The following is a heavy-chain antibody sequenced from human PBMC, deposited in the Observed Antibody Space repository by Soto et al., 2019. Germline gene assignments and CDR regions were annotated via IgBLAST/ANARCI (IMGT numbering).Heavy chain of an antibody. Sequence: SETLSLTCAVYGGSFSGYYWSWIRQPPGKGLEWIGEINHSGSTNYNPSLKSRVTISVDTSKNQFSLKLSSVTAADTAVYYCARGGYDYVWGSYRRFDYCGQGTLVPVSS. CDR2: INHSGST. CDR3: ARGGYDYVWGSYRRFDY. V-gene: IGHV4-34*01. CDR1: GGSFSGYY. D-gene: IGHD3-16*02. J-gene: IGHJ4*02.